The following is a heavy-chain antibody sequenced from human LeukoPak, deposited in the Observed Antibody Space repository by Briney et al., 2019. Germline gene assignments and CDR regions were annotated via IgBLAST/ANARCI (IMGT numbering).Heavy chain of an antibody. V-gene: IGHV4-59*08. CDR1: GGSISSYY. Sequence: SETLSLTCTVSGGSISSYYWSWIRQPPGKGLEWIGYNYYSGSTNYSPSLKSRVTISVDTSKNQFSLKLSSVTAANTAVYYCAINYSNLDAFEIWGQGTMVTVSS. CDR2: NYYSGST. J-gene: IGHJ3*02. D-gene: IGHD4-11*01. CDR3: AINYSNLDAFEI.